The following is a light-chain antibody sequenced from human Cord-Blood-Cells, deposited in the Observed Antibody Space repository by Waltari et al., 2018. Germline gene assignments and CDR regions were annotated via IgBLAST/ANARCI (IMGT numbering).Light chain of an antibody. V-gene: IGKV3-15*01. Sequence: DIVLTPSLAPLSMSPGARATLSCRASPSVSSNLAWYHQKLGQASRLLLYGASTRATSIPARFSGGGSGTKFTLTISSLQSEDFAVNYCQQYNNWTPRTFGQGTKVEIK. CDR2: GAS. J-gene: IGKJ1*01. CDR1: PSVSSN. CDR3: QQYNNWTPRT.